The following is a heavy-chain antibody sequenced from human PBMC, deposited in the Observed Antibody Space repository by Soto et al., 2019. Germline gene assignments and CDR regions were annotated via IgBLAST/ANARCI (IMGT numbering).Heavy chain of an antibody. J-gene: IGHJ4*03. V-gene: IGHV3-30*18. D-gene: IGHD2-21*01. CDR2: TSYDGRKK. CDR3: AKEGQAHCSVDFCFSCLFDS. Sequence: QVQLLESGGGVVQPGKSLRLSCLASGFTFRSYAMHWVRQAPGQGLEWVAFTSYDGRKKNYAESVKGRFTVSRGTFEINLYLEMNSLRAEDTAVYYCAKEGQAHCSVDFCFSCLFDSLGHATQVTVSS. CDR1: GFTFRSYA.